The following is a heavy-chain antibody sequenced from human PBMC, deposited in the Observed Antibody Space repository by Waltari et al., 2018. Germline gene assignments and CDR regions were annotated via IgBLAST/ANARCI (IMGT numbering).Heavy chain of an antibody. D-gene: IGHD5-12*01. V-gene: IGHV4-39*07. J-gene: IGHJ4*02. CDR3: ARSYSGYDPFDY. CDR2: IYYSGST. CDR1: GGSISSSSYY. Sequence: QLQLQESGPGLVKPSETLSLTCTVSGGSISSSSYYWGWIRQPPGKGLEWIGSIYYSGSTYYTPSIRSRVTISVDTSKTQFSLKLSSVTAADTAVYYCARSYSGYDPFDYWGQGTLVTVSS.